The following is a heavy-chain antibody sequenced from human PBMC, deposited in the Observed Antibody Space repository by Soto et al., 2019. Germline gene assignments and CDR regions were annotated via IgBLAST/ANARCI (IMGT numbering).Heavy chain of an antibody. Sequence: QVQLVQSGAEVKKPGSSVKVSCKASGGTFSSYAISWVRQAPGQGLEWMGGIIPLFGTANYAQKFQGRVTITADESTSTAYMELSSLRSEDTAVYYCARWGYCSSTRCPIDPSSEYFQHWGQGTLVTVSS. CDR2: IIPLFGTA. J-gene: IGHJ1*01. CDR3: ARWGYCSSTRCPIDPSSEYFQH. CDR1: GGTFSSYA. V-gene: IGHV1-69*01. D-gene: IGHD2-2*01.